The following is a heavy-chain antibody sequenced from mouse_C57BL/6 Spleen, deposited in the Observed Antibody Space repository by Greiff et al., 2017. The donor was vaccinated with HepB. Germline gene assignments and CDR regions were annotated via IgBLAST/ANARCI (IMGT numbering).Heavy chain of an antibody. Sequence: EVKLMESGGGLMKPGGSLKLSCAASGFTFSSYAMSWVRQTPEKRLEWVATISDGGSYTYYPDNVKGRFTISRDNAKNNLYLQMSHLKSEDTAMYYCARDRGPYYFDYWGQGTTLTVSS. V-gene: IGHV5-4*01. J-gene: IGHJ2*01. CDR1: GFTFSSYA. CDR3: ARDRGPYYFDY. CDR2: ISDGGSYT. D-gene: IGHD3-3*01.